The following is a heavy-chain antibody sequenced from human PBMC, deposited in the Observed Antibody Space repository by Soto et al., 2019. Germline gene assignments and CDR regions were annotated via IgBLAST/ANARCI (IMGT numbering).Heavy chain of an antibody. D-gene: IGHD6-6*01. Sequence: GGSLRLSCAASGFTFSSYWMSWVRQAPGKGLEWVANIKQDGSEKYYVDSVKGRFTISRDNAKNSLYLQMNSLRAEDTAVYYCARDTFRIAARWDYYYYGMDVWGQGTTVTVSS. CDR3: ARDTFRIAARWDYYYYGMDV. CDR2: IKQDGSEK. V-gene: IGHV3-7*05. J-gene: IGHJ6*02. CDR1: GFTFSSYW.